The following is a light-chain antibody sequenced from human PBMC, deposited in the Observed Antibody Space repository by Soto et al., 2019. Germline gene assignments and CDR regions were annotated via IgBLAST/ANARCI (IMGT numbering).Light chain of an antibody. CDR1: SSNIGSNT. J-gene: IGLJ7*01. CDR2: SND. V-gene: IGLV1-44*01. Sequence: QSVLTQPPSASGTPGQRVTISCSGGSSNIGSNTVNWYQQLPGKAPKLLIYSNDQRPSGVPDRFSGSKSGTSASLAISGLQSDDEADYYCAAGDDSLNGFAVFGGGTQLTVL. CDR3: AAGDDSLNGFAV.